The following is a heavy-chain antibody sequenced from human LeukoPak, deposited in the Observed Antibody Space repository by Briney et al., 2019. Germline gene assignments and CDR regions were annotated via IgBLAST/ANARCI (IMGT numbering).Heavy chain of an antibody. CDR1: GFTFSSYS. J-gene: IGHJ4*02. Sequence: GGSLRLSCAASGFTFSSYSMNWVRQAPGKGLEWVSSISSSSSYTYYADSVKGRFTISRDNAKNSLYLQMNSLRAEDTAVYYCARNPAYCGGDCLDYWGQGTLVTVSS. CDR2: ISSSSSYT. V-gene: IGHV3-21*01. CDR3: ARNPAYCGGDCLDY. D-gene: IGHD2-21*01.